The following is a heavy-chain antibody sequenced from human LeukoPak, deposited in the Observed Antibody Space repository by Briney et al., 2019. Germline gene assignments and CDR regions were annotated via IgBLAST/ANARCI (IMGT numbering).Heavy chain of an antibody. CDR3: ARGRNILTGYYTPNWFDP. D-gene: IGHD3-9*01. CDR1: GGSFSGYY. Sequence: KPSETLSLTCAVYGGSFSGYYWSWIRQPPGKGLEWIGEINHSGSTNYNPSLKSRVTISVDTSKNQFSLKLSSVTAADTAVYYCARGRNILTGYYTPNWFDPWGQGTLVTVSS. J-gene: IGHJ5*02. V-gene: IGHV4-34*01. CDR2: INHSGST.